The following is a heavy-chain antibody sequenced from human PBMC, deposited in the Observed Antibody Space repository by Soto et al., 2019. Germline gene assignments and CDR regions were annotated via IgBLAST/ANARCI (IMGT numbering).Heavy chain of an antibody. V-gene: IGHV4-59*10. D-gene: IGHD4-17*01. CDR3: ARSSGDDFFYYGMDV. CDR2: VYARGAT. CDR1: GASLTSYY. J-gene: IGHJ6*02. Sequence: ASGTLSLACSVSGASLTSYYWSWIRQPAGEGLQWIGRVYARGATNYNPSLKSRVTISGDTSKNQFSLKLTSVTAADTAVYYCARSSGDDFFYYGMDVWGHGTTVT.